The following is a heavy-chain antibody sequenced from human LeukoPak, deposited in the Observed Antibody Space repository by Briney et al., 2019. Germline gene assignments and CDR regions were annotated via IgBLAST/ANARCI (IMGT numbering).Heavy chain of an antibody. V-gene: IGHV3-23*01. CDR1: GFTLRSSA. Sequence: GGSLRLSCAASGFTLRSSAMSWVRQAPGKGLESVSATSGDGGTISYAASVRGRFTISRDNAKNTLFLQMSSLRAGDTALYYCAKELYGNPSGYWGQGTRVTVSS. CDR2: TSGDGGTI. CDR3: AKELYGNPSGY. J-gene: IGHJ4*02. D-gene: IGHD2-8*01.